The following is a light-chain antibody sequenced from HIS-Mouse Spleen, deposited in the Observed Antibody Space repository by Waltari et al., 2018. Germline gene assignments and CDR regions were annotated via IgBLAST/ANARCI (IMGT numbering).Light chain of an antibody. CDR3: CSYAGSYTLYV. V-gene: IGLV2-11*01. CDR1: SSDVRGYTY. J-gene: IGLJ1*01. Sequence: QSALTQPRSVSGSPGQSVTISCPGTSSDVRGYTYVSWYQQHPGKAPKLMIYDVSKRPSGVPDRFSGSKSGNTASLTISGLQAEDEADYYCCSYAGSYTLYVFGTGTKVTVL. CDR2: DVS.